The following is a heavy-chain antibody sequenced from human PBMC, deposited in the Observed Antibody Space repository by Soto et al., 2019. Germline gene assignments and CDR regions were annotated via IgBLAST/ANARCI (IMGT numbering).Heavy chain of an antibody. V-gene: IGHV4-59*01. CDR2: IYYSGST. D-gene: IGHD2-15*01. Sequence: TSETLSLTCTVSGGSISSYYWSWIRQPPGKGLEWIGYIYYSGSTNYNPSLKSRVTISVDTSKNQFSLKLSSVTAADTAVYYCARGWRGNWFDPWGQGTLVTVSS. J-gene: IGHJ5*02. CDR3: ARGWRGNWFDP. CDR1: GGSISSYY.